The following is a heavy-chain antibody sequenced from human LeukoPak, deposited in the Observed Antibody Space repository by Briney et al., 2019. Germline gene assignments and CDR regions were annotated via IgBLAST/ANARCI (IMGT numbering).Heavy chain of an antibody. CDR3: ARDFIRLDY. D-gene: IGHD2-21*01. Sequence: GGSLRLSCAASGFTFSSYSMNWVRQAPGKGLEWVSYISSSGSTIYYADSVKGRFTISRDNAKNSLYLQMNSLRAEDTAVYYCARDFIRLDYWGQGTLVTVSS. CDR2: ISSSGSTI. CDR1: GFTFSSYS. V-gene: IGHV3-48*04. J-gene: IGHJ4*02.